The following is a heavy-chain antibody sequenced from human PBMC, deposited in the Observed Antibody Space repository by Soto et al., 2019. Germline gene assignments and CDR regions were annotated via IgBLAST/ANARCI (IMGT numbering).Heavy chain of an antibody. J-gene: IGHJ5*02. Sequence: ASVKVSCKVSGYTLTELSMHWVRQAPGKGLEWMGGFDPEDGETIYAQKFQGRVTMTEDTSTDTAYMELSSLRSEDTAVYYCATRPYSNYWGNNWFDPWGQGTLVTVSS. CDR3: ATRPYSNYWGNNWFDP. D-gene: IGHD4-4*01. CDR2: FDPEDGET. CDR1: GYTLTELS. V-gene: IGHV1-24*01.